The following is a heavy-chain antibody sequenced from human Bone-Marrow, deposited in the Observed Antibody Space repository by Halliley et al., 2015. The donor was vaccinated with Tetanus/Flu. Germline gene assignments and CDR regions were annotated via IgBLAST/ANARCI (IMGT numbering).Heavy chain of an antibody. Sequence: SLRLSCAASGFTFRNYGMHWVRQAPGKGLEWVAVIWYDGTNEHYVDSVKGRFTISRENSKNTLYLQMNSLRVEDTAVYYRARSGSSGYYHGMDVWGQGTTVTVSS. V-gene: IGHV3-33*01. CDR3: ARSGSSGYYHGMDV. J-gene: IGHJ6*02. CDR1: GFTFRNYG. D-gene: IGHD6-19*01. CDR2: IWYDGTNE.